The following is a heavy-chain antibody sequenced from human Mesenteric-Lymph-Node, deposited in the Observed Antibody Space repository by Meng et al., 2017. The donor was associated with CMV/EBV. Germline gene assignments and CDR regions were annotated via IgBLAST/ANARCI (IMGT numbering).Heavy chain of an antibody. CDR2: IFNSGIT. V-gene: IGHV4-59*01. CDR3: ARSMTYYYGSGSFRAEPYYFDY. J-gene: IGHJ4*02. Sequence: SETLSLTCTVSGGSINNFYWNWIRQPPGKGLEWIGYIFNSGITNYIPSLKSRVTISVDTSKNQFSLRLSSVTAADTAVYYCARSMTYYYGSGSFRAEPYYFDYWGQGTLVTVSS. D-gene: IGHD3-10*01. CDR1: GGSINNFY.